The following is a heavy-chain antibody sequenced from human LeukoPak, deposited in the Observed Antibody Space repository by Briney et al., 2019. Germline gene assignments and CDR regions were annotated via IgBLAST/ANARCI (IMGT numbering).Heavy chain of an antibody. V-gene: IGHV3-23*01. J-gene: IGHJ5*02. D-gene: IGHD2-15*01. CDR3: VREAGYCASVCLKSNWFDP. CDR1: GFPFSNHA. CDR2: ISNGNT. Sequence: PGGSLRLSCAASGFPFSNHAMSWVRQPPGKGLEWVAAISNGNTYYADSVRGRFTISRDDSKNMVYLQMKSLRDEDTALYYCVREAGYCASVCLKSNWFDPWGQGTLVTVSS.